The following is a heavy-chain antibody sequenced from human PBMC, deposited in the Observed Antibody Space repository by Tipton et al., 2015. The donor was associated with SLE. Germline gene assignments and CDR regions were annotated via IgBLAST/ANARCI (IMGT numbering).Heavy chain of an antibody. CDR1: GGSISGSSYY. D-gene: IGHD2-8*01. Sequence: GLVKPSETLSLTCTVSGGSISGSSYYWGWIRQSPGKGLEWIGNIYYSGTTFYNPSLKSRVTISVDTSKNQFSLTLSSVTAADTAVYYCGRQEWVTKPNGVDSWGQGTLVTVSS. CDR3: GRQEWVTKPNGVDS. CDR2: IYYSGTT. J-gene: IGHJ5*01. V-gene: IGHV4-39*01.